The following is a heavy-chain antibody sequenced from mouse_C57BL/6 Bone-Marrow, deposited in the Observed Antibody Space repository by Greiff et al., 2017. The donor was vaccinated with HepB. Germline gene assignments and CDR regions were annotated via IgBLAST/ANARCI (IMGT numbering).Heavy chain of an antibody. V-gene: IGHV1-22*01. CDR3: ARGYYGSLYAMDY. CDR1: GYTFTDYN. D-gene: IGHD1-1*01. CDR2: INPNNGGT. J-gene: IGHJ4*01. Sequence: SGPELVKPGASVKMSCKASGYTFTDYNMHWVKQSHGKSLEWIGYINPNNGGTSYNQKFKGKATLTVNKSSSTAYMELRSLTSEDSAVYYCARGYYGSLYAMDYWGQGTSVTVSS.